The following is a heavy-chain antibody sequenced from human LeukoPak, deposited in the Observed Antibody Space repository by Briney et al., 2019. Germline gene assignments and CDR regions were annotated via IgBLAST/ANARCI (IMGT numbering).Heavy chain of an antibody. D-gene: IGHD3-9*01. CDR2: IYYSGST. J-gene: IGHJ4*02. V-gene: IGHV4-39*01. CDR3: ARATVYDILIGY. CDR1: GGSISSSSYY. Sequence: SETLSLTCTVSGGSISSSSYYWGWIRQPPGKGLEWIGSIYYSGSTYYNPSLKSRVTISVDTSKNQFSLKLSSVTAADTAVYYCARATVYDILIGYWGQGTLVTVSS.